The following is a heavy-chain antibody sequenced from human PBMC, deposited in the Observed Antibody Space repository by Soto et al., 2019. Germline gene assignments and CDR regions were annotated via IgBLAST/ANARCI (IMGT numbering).Heavy chain of an antibody. D-gene: IGHD5-18*01. V-gene: IGHV4-59*11. CDR1: DGSISGHY. Sequence: AQLQQSGPGLVKPSETLSLTCRVTDGSISGHYWTWIRQSPGRGLEWIGKLLYSGLTNYNPSLEGRFSISVDTVKKELSLQLTSVPAADTAVYNRAREKDRIQGGYALDTWRQGTMVTVSS. CDR3: AREKDRIQGGYALDT. J-gene: IGHJ3*02. CDR2: LLYSGLT.